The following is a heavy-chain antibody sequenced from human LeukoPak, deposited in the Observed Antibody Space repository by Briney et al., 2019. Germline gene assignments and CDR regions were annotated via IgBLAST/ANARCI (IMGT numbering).Heavy chain of an antibody. V-gene: IGHV4-38-2*02. J-gene: IGHJ2*01. Sequence: NPSETLSLTCTVSGYSIAHGFFWAWIRQPPGGGLEWIGSLYHSGTTYYNTSLKSRISTSVDTSKNQFSLKLRLVTAADTAVYYCARVEVPRDINDWYFDLWGRGTLVTVSS. CDR3: ARVEVPRDINDWYFDL. CDR2: LYHSGTT. D-gene: IGHD2-15*01. CDR1: GYSIAHGFF.